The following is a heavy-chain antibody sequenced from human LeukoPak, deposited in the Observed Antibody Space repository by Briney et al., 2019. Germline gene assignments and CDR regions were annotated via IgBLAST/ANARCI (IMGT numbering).Heavy chain of an antibody. J-gene: IGHJ6*04. V-gene: IGHV4-38-2*02. D-gene: IGHD3-10*01. Sequence: PSETLSLTCAVSGYSISSGYYWGWIRQPPGKGLEWIGSIYHSGSTYYNPSLKSRVTISVDTSKNQFSLKLSSVTAADTAVYYCARDRVYYYYYGMDVWGKGTTVTVSS. CDR3: ARDRVYYYYYGMDV. CDR2: IYHSGST. CDR1: GYSISSGYY.